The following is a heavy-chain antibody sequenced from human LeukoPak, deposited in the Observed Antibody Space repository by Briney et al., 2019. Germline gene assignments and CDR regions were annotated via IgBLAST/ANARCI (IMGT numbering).Heavy chain of an antibody. J-gene: IGHJ1*01. CDR2: TNSNGGNT. D-gene: IGHD6-19*01. Sequence: PGGSLRLSCSASGFTFSSCAMSWFRQAPGKGLEYVSATNSNGGNTYYADSVKGRFTISRDNSKNTLYLQMSSLRADDTAVYYCVTSSSGYYFNWGQGTLVTVSS. CDR3: VTSSSGYYFN. CDR1: GFTFSSCA. V-gene: IGHV3-64D*06.